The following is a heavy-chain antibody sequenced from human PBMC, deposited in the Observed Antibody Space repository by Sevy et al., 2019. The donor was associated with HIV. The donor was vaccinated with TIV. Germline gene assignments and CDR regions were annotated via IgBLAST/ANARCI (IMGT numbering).Heavy chain of an antibody. J-gene: IGHJ6*02. V-gene: IGHV3-74*01. CDR3: ARAPYYGMDV. Sequence: GESLKISCAASGLTFSSYWMHWVRQAPGKGLVWVSRINSDGNSTTYADSVKGRFTISRDNAKNTVYLQMNSLRAEDTAVYYCARAPYYGMDVWGQGTTVTVSS. CDR2: INSDGNST. CDR1: GLTFSSYW.